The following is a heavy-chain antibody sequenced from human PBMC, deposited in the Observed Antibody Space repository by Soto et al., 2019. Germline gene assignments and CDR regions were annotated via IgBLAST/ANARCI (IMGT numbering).Heavy chain of an antibody. V-gene: IGHV5-10-1*01. Sequence: GESLKISCKGSGYSFTSYWISWVRQMPGKGLEWMGRIDPSDSYTNYSPSFQGHVTISADKSISTAYLRWSSLKASDTAMYYCARSESAIVDYYYGMDVWGQGTTVTVSS. D-gene: IGHD2-21*02. CDR3: ARSESAIVDYYYGMDV. CDR1: GYSFTSYW. J-gene: IGHJ6*02. CDR2: IDPSDSYT.